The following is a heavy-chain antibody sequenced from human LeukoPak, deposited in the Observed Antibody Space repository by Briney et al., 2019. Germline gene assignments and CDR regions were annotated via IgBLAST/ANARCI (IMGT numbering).Heavy chain of an antibody. CDR3: ARGGLRVYYYMDV. D-gene: IGHD4-17*01. V-gene: IGHV4-38-2*01. J-gene: IGHJ6*03. Sequence: KPSETLSLTCAVSGYSISSGYYWGWIRQPPGKGLEWIGSIDHIGNTNYNPSLKTRVTISVDTSKNQFSLKVSSVTAADTAVYYCARGGLRVYYYMDVWGKGTTVTVSS. CDR2: IDHIGNT. CDR1: GYSISSGYY.